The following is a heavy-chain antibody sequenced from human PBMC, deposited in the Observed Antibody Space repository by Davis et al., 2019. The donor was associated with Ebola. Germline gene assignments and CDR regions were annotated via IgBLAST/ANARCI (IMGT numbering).Heavy chain of an antibody. CDR2: IYPGDSDT. D-gene: IGHD2-2*01. V-gene: IGHV5-51*01. Sequence: PGGSLRLSCKGSGYSFTSYWIGWVRQMPGKGLEWMGIIYPGDSDTRYSPSFQGQVTISADKSISTAYLQWSSLKASDTAMYYCARYSSTSYYYYYMDVWGKGTTVTVSS. CDR1: GYSFTSYW. J-gene: IGHJ6*03. CDR3: ARYSSTSYYYYYMDV.